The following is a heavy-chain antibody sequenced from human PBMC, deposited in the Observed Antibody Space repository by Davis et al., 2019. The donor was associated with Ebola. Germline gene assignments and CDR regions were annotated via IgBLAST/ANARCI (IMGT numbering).Heavy chain of an antibody. Sequence: GESLKISCAPSGFSVRNYGMHWVRQAPGKGLEWVALIWADERSKDYVDSVKGRFTISRDNAKNTLYLQMNSLRAEDTAVYYCARDVGRHFWSANPTDNWGQGTLVTVSS. D-gene: IGHD3-3*02. CDR1: GFSVRNYG. J-gene: IGHJ4*02. CDR3: ARDVGRHFWSANPTDN. CDR2: IWADERSK. V-gene: IGHV3-33*01.